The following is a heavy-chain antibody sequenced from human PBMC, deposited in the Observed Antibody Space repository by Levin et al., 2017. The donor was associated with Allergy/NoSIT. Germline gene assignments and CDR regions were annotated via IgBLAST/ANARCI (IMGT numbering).Heavy chain of an antibody. CDR1: GFTFDDYG. V-gene: IGHV3-30*02. Sequence: GGSLRLSCVVSGFTFDDYGIHWVRLAPGKGPEWVALIRYDASNTYYADPVKGRFTISGDNSKNTVYLQMSSLRVDDSSIYFCAKGGYGGFEYWGQGTLVIVST. J-gene: IGHJ4*02. CDR3: AKGGYGGFEY. D-gene: IGHD5-12*01. CDR2: IRYDASNT.